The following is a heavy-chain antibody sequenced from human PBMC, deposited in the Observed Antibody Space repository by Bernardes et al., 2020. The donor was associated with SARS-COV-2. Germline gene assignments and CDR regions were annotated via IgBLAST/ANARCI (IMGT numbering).Heavy chain of an antibody. CDR1: ELTFISSS. D-gene: IGHD3-9*01. CDR2: LSSSSTTV. J-gene: IGHJ2*01. Sequence: GSLRLSCPASELTFISSSLNWIRQAPGKGLEWVSYLSSSSTTVYYADSVKGRFTISRDNAKNSLYLQMNSLRAEDTAVYYCARSFDLGFIPLLGRWYFDLWGRGTRVTVSS. CDR3: ARSFDLGFIPLLGRWYFDL. V-gene: IGHV3-48*01.